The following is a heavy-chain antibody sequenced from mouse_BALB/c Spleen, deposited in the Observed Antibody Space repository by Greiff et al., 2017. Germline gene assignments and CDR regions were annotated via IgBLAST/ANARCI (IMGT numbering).Heavy chain of an antibody. CDR2: IYPGNSDT. J-gene: IGHJ4*01. CDR1: GYTFTSYW. Sequence: EVQLQQSGTVLARPGASVKMSCKASGYTFTSYWMHWVKQRPGQGLEWIGAIYPGNSDTSYNQKFKGKAKLTAVTSTSTAYMELSSLTNEDSAVYYCTRGGYDYDEGAAMDYWGQGTSVTVSS. D-gene: IGHD2-4*01. CDR3: TRGGYDYDEGAAMDY. V-gene: IGHV1-5*01.